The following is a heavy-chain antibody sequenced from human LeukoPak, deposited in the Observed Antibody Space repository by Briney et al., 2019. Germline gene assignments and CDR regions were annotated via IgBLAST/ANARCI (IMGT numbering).Heavy chain of an antibody. CDR2: IRYDGSNK. V-gene: IGHV3-30*02. CDR1: GFTFSSYG. J-gene: IGHJ6*03. CDR3: AKDRVGATQDYYMDV. D-gene: IGHD1-26*01. Sequence: GGSLRLSCAASGFTFSSYGMHWVRQAPGKGLEWVAFIRYDGSNKYYADSVKGRFTISRDNSKNTLYLQMNSLRAEDTAVYYCAKDRVGATQDYYMDVWGKGTTVTVSS.